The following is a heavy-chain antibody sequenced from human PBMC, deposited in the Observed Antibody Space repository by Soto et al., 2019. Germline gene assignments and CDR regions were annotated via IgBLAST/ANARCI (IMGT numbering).Heavy chain of an antibody. Sequence: QVQLVQSGAEVKKPGASVNVSCTASGNTFTRFYIHWVRQAPRQGLEWMGIINPRSGDTTYAEKFQGRITVTRDTSPSTVYMELTSLRYEDTAIYYCARVALSGGGWLDPWGQGTLVTVSS. CDR1: GNTFTRFY. J-gene: IGHJ5*02. CDR3: ARVALSGGGWLDP. V-gene: IGHV1-46*01. D-gene: IGHD1-26*01. CDR2: INPRSGDT.